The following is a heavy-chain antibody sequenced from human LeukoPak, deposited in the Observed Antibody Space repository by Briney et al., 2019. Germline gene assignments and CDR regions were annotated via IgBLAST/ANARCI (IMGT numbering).Heavy chain of an antibody. CDR3: ARDVGYYDSSGYSDYFDY. CDR2: IKQDGSEK. Sequence: GGSLRLSCAASGFTFSSYWMSWVRQAPGKGLEWVANIKQDGSEKYYVDSVKGRFTIFRDNAKNSLYLQMNSLRAEDTAVYYCARDVGYYDSSGYSDYFDYWGQGTLVTVSS. J-gene: IGHJ4*02. CDR1: GFTFSSYW. D-gene: IGHD3-22*01. V-gene: IGHV3-7*01.